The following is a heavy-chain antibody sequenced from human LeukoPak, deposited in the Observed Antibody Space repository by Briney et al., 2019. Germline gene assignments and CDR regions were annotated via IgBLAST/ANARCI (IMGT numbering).Heavy chain of an antibody. V-gene: IGHV1-2*02. CDR3: ARRDGYNAFDI. CDR1: GYTFTSYV. D-gene: IGHD5-24*01. CDR2: INPNSGDT. J-gene: IGHJ3*02. Sequence: ASVKVSCKASGYTFTSYVISWVRQAPGQGLEWMGWINPNSGDTNHVQKFQGRVTMTRDTSISTAYMELSRLRSDDTAVYYCARRDGYNAFDIWGQGTMVTVSS.